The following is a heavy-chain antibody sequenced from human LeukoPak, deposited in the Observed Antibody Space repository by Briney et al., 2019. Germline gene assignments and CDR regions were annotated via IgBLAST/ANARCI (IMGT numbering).Heavy chain of an antibody. J-gene: IGHJ4*02. CDR1: GGSISSSSYY. Sequence: SETLSLTCTVSGGSISSSSYYWGWIRQPPGKGLEWIGSIYYSGSTYYNPSLKSRVTISVDTSKNQFSLKLSSVTAADTAVYYCARSASGNPVDWGQGILVTVSS. V-gene: IGHV4-39*01. D-gene: IGHD1-26*01. CDR2: IYYSGST. CDR3: ARSASGNPVD.